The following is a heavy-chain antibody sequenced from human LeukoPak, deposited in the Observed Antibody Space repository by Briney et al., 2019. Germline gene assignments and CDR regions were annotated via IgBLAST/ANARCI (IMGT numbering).Heavy chain of an antibody. CDR2: IYYSGST. V-gene: IGHV4-31*03. D-gene: IGHD3-10*01. J-gene: IGHJ6*02. CDR3: ARDSGELLWFGESPYGMDV. CDR1: GGSISSGGYY. Sequence: SQTLSLTCTVSGGSISSGGYYWSWIRQHPGKGLEWIGYIYYSGSTYYNPSLKSRVTISVDTSKNQLSLKLSSVTAADTAVYYCARDSGELLWFGESPYGMDVWGQGTTVTVSS.